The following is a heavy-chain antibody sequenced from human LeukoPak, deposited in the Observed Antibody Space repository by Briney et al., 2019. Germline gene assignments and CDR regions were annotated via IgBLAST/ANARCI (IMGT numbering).Heavy chain of an antibody. V-gene: IGHV1-18*01. CDR2: ISAYNGNI. D-gene: IGHD3-10*01. Sequence: ASVKVSCKASGYTFNSYGISWVRQAPGQGLEWMGWISAYNGNINYAQKVQARVTMTTDTSTSTAYMELGSLRSDDTAMHYCARDYQYYASGSSKKAFDYWGQGTLVTVSS. CDR3: ARDYQYYASGSSKKAFDY. CDR1: GYTFNSYG. J-gene: IGHJ4*02.